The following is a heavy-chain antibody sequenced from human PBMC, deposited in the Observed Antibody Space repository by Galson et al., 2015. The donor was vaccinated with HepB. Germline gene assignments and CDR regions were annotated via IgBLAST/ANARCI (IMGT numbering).Heavy chain of an antibody. J-gene: IGHJ4*02. CDR1: GFTFSSYA. D-gene: IGHD3-16*01. V-gene: IGHV3-23*01. CDR3: AKGLGGLKGPFDY. CDR2: ISGSGGST. Sequence: SLRLSCAASGFTFSSYAMSWVRQAPGKGLEWVSAISGSGGSTYYADSVKGRFTISRDNSKNTLYLQMNSLRAEDTAVYYCAKGLGGLKGPFDYWGQGTLVTVSS.